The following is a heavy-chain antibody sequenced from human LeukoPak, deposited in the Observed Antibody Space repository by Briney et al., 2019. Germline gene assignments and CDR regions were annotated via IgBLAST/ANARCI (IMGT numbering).Heavy chain of an antibody. CDR1: GFTFNTFN. CDR2: ITSGGDYI. Sequence: GGSLRLSCAASGFTFNTFNMNWVRQAPGKGLEWVSSITSGGDYIYYADSVKGRFTTSRDNAKNSLSLQLNSLRVEDTAVYYCARVVQPLLGVYFDYWGQGTLVTVSS. J-gene: IGHJ4*02. CDR3: ARVVQPLLGVYFDY. V-gene: IGHV3-21*01. D-gene: IGHD2-21*02.